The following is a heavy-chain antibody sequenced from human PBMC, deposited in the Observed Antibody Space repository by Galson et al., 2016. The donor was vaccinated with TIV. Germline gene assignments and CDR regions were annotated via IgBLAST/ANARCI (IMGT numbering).Heavy chain of an antibody. D-gene: IGHD1-26*01. CDR3: ARGWPGIVGGRDAFDI. V-gene: IGHV3-13*01. CDR1: GFTFSTYD. Sequence: SLRLSCADSGFTFSTYDMHWVRQATGKRLEWVSGIGTLGDTYYADSVKGRFTISRENATNSLYLHMNSLRAGDSAVYYCARGWPGIVGGRDAFDIWGQGTPVTVSS. CDR2: IGTLGDT. J-gene: IGHJ4*02.